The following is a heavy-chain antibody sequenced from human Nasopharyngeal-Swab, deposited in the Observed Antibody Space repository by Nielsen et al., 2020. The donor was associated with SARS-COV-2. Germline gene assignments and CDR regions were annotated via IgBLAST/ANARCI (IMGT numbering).Heavy chain of an antibody. V-gene: IGHV4-34*01. CDR1: GGSFSGYY. CDR3: ARGANWFDP. Sequence: SQTLSLTCAAYGGSFSGYYWSWIRQPPGKGLEWIGEINHSGSTNYNPSLKSRVTISVDTSKNQFSLKLSSVTAADTAVYYCARGANWFDPWGQGTLVTVSS. CDR2: INHSGST. J-gene: IGHJ5*02.